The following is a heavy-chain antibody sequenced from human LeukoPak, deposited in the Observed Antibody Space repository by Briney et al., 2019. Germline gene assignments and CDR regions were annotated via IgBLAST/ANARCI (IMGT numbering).Heavy chain of an antibody. D-gene: IGHD6-19*01. CDR1: GFC. CDR2: IYPGNSNT. CDR3: ARRGSSGWFSDY. J-gene: IGHJ4*02. Sequence: GESLKISCKGSGFCIGWVRQLPGKGLEWMGIIYPGNSNTRYSPSFQGQVTISADKSINTAYLQWSSLKASDTAMYYCARRGSSGWFSDYWGQGTLVTVSS. V-gene: IGHV5-51*01.